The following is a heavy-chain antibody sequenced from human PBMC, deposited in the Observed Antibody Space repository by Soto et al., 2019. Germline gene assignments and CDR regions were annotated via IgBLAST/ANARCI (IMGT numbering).Heavy chain of an antibody. Sequence: QVQLVQSGAEVKKPGASVKVSCKASGYTFTTYDINWVRQAAGQGLEWMGWMNHNSGNKAYAQKCQGRVTMTRNTTTSKGDMELSGLTSEVTAVYLCESGLAPVVDYRSYFQHWGQGTLVTVSS. V-gene: IGHV1-8*01. CDR3: ESGLAPVVDYRSYFQH. J-gene: IGHJ1*01. CDR1: GYTFTTYD. D-gene: IGHD4-4*01. CDR2: MNHNSGNK.